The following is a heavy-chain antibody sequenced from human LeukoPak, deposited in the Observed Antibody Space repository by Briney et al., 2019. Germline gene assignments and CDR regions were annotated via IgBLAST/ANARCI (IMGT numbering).Heavy chain of an antibody. CDR1: GFTFSSYE. CDR2: ISSSGSTI. CDR3: ARDSSGSDY. Sequence: GGSLRLSCAASGFTFSSYEMNWVRQAPGKGLEWVSYISSSGSTIYYADSVKGRFTISRDNAKNSLYLQMNSLGAEDTAVYYCARDSSGSDYWGQGTLVTVSS. V-gene: IGHV3-48*03. D-gene: IGHD6-19*01. J-gene: IGHJ4*02.